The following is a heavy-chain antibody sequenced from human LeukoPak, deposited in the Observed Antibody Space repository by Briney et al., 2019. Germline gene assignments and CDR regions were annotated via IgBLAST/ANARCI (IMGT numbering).Heavy chain of an antibody. CDR2: INPNSGGT. D-gene: IGHD3-3*01. CDR3: ARDYVFWSGYAFDY. CDR1: GYTFTGYY. Sequence: GASVKVSCKASGYTFTGYYMHWVRQAPGQGLEWMGWINPNSGGTNYAQKFQGRVTMTRDTSISTAYMELSRLRSDDTAVYYCARDYVFWSGYAFDYWGQGTLVTVSS. V-gene: IGHV1-2*02. J-gene: IGHJ4*02.